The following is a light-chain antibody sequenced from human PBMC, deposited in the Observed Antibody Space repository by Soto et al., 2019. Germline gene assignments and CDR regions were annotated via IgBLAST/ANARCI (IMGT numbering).Light chain of an antibody. J-gene: IGKJ4*01. CDR3: QQNYSTPLT. CDR2: AAS. Sequence: DIQMTQSPSSLSASVGDRVTITCRASQSISSYLNWYPQKPGKAPKLLIYAASSLPSGVASRFSGSGSGTDFPLTISSLQPEDFATYYCQQNYSTPLTFGGGTKVEIK. V-gene: IGKV1-39*01. CDR1: QSISSY.